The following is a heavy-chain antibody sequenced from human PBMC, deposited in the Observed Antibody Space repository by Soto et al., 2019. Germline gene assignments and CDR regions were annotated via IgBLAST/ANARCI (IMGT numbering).Heavy chain of an antibody. CDR1: GASISSYY. CDR3: AGFSSSSLVDWFDP. V-gene: IGHV4-59*01. CDR2: IYHSGITGST. D-gene: IGHD6-6*01. Sequence: SETLSLTCTVSGASISSYYWTWIRQPPGKGLEWIGYIYHSGITGSTNYSPSLKSRVTISVDTSKDQFSLILRSVTAADTAVYYCAGFSSSSLVDWFDPWGQGTLVTVSS. J-gene: IGHJ5*02.